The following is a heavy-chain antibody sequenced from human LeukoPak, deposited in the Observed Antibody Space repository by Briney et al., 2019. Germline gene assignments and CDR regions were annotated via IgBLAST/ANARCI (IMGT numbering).Heavy chain of an antibody. V-gene: IGHV1-18*01. CDR1: GYTFTSYG. Sequence: ASVKVSCKASGYTFTSYGISWVRQAPGQGLEWMGWISAYNGNTNYAQKLQGRVTMTTDTSTSTAYMELRSLRSDDTAVYYCARVPTTASGPGYYYYMDVWGKGTTVTISS. J-gene: IGHJ6*03. CDR2: ISAYNGNT. D-gene: IGHD4-17*01. CDR3: ARVPTTASGPGYYYYMDV.